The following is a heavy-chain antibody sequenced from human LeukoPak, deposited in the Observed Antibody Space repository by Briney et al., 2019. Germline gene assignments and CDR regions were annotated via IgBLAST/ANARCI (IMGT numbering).Heavy chain of an antibody. CDR3: ATLYSSPPWVMDV. J-gene: IGHJ6*03. CDR2: IIPIFGTA. CDR1: GGTFSSYA. V-gene: IGHV1-69*06. Sequence: ASVKVSCKASGGTFSSYAISWVRQAPGQGLEWMGGIIPIFGTANYAQKFQGRVTMTEDTSTDTAYMELSSLRSEDTAVYYCATLYSSPPWVMDVWGKGTTVTVSS. D-gene: IGHD6-13*01.